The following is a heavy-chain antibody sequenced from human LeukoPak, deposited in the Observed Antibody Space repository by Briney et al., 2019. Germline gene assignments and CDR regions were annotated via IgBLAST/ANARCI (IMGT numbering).Heavy chain of an antibody. J-gene: IGHJ4*02. CDR1: GGSISSSSYY. CDR2: IYYSGST. D-gene: IGHD3-22*01. CDR3: ARVPYYYDSSGYLPYFDY. Sequence: PSETLSLTCTVSGGSISSSSYYWGWIRQPPGKGLEWIGIIYYSGSTYYNPSLKSRVTISVDTSKNQFALKLSSVTAADTAVYYCARVPYYYDSSGYLPYFDYWGQGTLVTASS. V-gene: IGHV4-39*01.